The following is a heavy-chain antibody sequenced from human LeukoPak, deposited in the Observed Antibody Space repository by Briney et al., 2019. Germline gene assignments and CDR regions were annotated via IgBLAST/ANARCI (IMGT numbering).Heavy chain of an antibody. CDR1: GGSISSSSYY. CDR2: IYYSGST. V-gene: IGHV4-39*01. Sequence: KPSETLSLTCTVSGGSISSSSYYWGWIRQPPGKGLEWIGSIYYSGSTYYNPSLKSRVTISVDTSKNQFSLKLSSVTAADTAVYYCARMQSQSWFDPWGQGTLVTVSS. J-gene: IGHJ5*02. CDR3: ARMQSQSWFDP.